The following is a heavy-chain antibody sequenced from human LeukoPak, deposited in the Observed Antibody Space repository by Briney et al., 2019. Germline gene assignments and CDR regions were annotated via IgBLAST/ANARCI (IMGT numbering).Heavy chain of an antibody. V-gene: IGHV3-23*01. Sequence: PGGSLRLSCAASGFTFSNYAMSWVRQAPGKGLEWVSAIGGSGGSTYYADSVKGRFTISRDNSKNTLYLQMNSLRAEDTAVYYCASSLGSGWLFPFDYWGQGTLVTVSS. CDR1: GFTFSNYA. J-gene: IGHJ4*02. CDR3: ASSLGSGWLFPFDY. D-gene: IGHD6-19*01. CDR2: IGGSGGST.